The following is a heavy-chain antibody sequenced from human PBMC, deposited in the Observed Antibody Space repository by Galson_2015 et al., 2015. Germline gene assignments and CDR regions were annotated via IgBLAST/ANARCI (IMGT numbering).Heavy chain of an antibody. V-gene: IGHV3-23*01. CDR1: GFTFSSYA. D-gene: IGHD2-2*02. Sequence: SLRLSCAASGFTFSSYAMSWVRQAPGKGLEWVSAISGSGGSTYYADSVKGRFTISRDNSKNTLYLQMNSLRAEDTAVYYCAKDQGLRQLLYLQGLDYYYYGMDVWGQGTTVTVSS. CDR3: AKDQGLRQLLYLQGLDYYYYGMDV. CDR2: ISGSGGST. J-gene: IGHJ6*02.